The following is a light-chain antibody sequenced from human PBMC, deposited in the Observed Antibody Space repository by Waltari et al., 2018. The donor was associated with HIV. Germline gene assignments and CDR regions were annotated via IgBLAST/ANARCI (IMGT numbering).Light chain of an antibody. V-gene: IGKV1-39*01. J-gene: IGKJ4*01. CDR2: AAS. CDR1: QSISSY. CDR3: QQSYSTPL. Sequence: DIQMPQSPSSLSASVGDRVTITCRASQSISSYLNWYQQKPGKAPKLLIYAASSLQSGVPSRFSGSGSGTDFTLTISSLQPEDFATYYCQQSYSTPLFGGGTKVEIK.